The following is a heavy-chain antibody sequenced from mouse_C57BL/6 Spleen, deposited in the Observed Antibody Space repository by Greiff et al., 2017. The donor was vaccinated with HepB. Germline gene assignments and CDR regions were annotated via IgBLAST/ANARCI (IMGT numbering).Heavy chain of an antibody. CDR2: IYPGSGNT. D-gene: IGHD1-1*01. Sequence: VQRVESGAELVRPGASVKLSCKASGYTFTDYYINWVKQRPGQGLEWIARIYPGSGNTYYNEKFKGKATLTAEKSSSTAYMQLSSLTSEDSAVYFCARGVVYYYGSSPFDYWGQGTTLTVSS. CDR1: GYTFTDYY. V-gene: IGHV1-76*01. CDR3: ARGVVYYYGSSPFDY. J-gene: IGHJ2*01.